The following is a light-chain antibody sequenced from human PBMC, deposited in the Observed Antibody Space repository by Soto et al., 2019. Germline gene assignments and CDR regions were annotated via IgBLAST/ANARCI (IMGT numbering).Light chain of an antibody. CDR3: QQYYTFPPT. CDR1: PAINNY. J-gene: IGKJ4*01. V-gene: IGKV1-16*01. CDR2: GTS. Sequence: DIQMTQSPASLSASVGDRVTISCRASPAINNYLAWFQQKPGTAPKSLIYGTSILEDGVPSRFSGTAFGTEFTLTISGLQPEDFATYYCQQYYTFPPTFGGGTLVDIK.